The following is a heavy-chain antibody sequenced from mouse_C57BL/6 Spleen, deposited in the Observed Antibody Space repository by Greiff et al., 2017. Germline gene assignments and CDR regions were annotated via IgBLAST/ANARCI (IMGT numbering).Heavy chain of an antibody. J-gene: IGHJ1*03. V-gene: IGHV1-19*01. CDR3: ARQVTTADWYFDV. Sequence: VQLKESGPVLVKPGASVKMSCKASGYTFTDYYMNWVKQSHGKSLEWIGVINPYNGGTSYNQKFKGKATLTVDKSSSTAYMELNSLTSEDSAVYYCARQVTTADWYFDVWGTGTTVTVSS. CDR2: INPYNGGT. D-gene: IGHD1-2*01. CDR1: GYTFTDYY.